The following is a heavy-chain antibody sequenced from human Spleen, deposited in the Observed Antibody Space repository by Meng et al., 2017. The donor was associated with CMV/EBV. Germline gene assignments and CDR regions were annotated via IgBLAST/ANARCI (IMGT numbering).Heavy chain of an antibody. D-gene: IGHD3-22*01. CDR2: INPSGGST. J-gene: IGHJ4*02. V-gene: IGHV1-46*01. CDR3: ARGRSARLYYYDSSGYYY. CDR1: GYTFTSYY. Sequence: SVKVSCKASGYTFTSYYMHWVRQAPGQGLEWMGIINPSGGSTSYAQKFQGRVTMTRDTSTSTVYMELSSLRSEDTAVYYCARGRSARLYYYDSSGYYYWGQGTLVTVSS.